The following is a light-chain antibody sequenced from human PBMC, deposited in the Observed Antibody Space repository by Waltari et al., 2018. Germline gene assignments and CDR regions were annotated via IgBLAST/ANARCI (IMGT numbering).Light chain of an antibody. CDR2: VNSDGSH. Sequence: HQPKKGPRYLMNVNSDGSHNKGVGIPVRFSGSSSGAERYLTISSLQSEDEADYYCQTGGHGTWVFGGGTRLTVL. V-gene: IGLV4-69*01. J-gene: IGLJ3*02. CDR3: QTGGHGTWV.